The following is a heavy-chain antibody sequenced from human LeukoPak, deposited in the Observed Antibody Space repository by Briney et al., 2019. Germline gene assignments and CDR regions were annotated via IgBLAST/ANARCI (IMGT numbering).Heavy chain of an antibody. CDR2: ISSSSSSM. J-gene: IGHJ4*02. V-gene: IGHV3-21*04. Sequence: GGSLRLSCAASGFTFSSYWMHWVRQAPGKGLVWVSSISSSSSSMYYADSVKGRFTISRDNAKNSLYLQMNSLRAEDTALYYCAKGNQWLVSHWGQGTLVTVSS. D-gene: IGHD6-19*01. CDR1: GFTFSSYW. CDR3: AKGNQWLVSH.